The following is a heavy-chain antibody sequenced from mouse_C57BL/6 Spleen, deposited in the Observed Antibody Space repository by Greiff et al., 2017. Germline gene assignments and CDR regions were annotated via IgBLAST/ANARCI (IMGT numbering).Heavy chain of an antibody. CDR1: GFTFSSYA. CDR2: ISDGGSYT. CDR3: AREPSGFDY. V-gene: IGHV5-4*01. Sequence: EVMLVESGGGLVKPGGSLKLSCAASGFTFSSYAMSWVRQTPEKRLEWVATISDGGSYTYYPDNVKGRFTISRDNAKNNLYLQMSHLKSEDTAMYYCAREPSGFDYWGQGTTLTVSS. J-gene: IGHJ2*01.